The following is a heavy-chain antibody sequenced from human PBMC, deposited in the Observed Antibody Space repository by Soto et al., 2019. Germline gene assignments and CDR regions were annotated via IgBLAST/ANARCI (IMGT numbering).Heavy chain of an antibody. CDR2: ISAFNGDT. J-gene: IGHJ4*02. V-gene: IGHV1-18*04. Sequence: EASVKVSCKASGYTFNTYGVSWVRQAPGQGLEWMGRISAFNGDTNYAQKLQGRLTMTTDTSTRTAYMELRSLRSDDTAVYYCASHPVSGSLHFDSWGQGTLVTLL. D-gene: IGHD1-26*01. CDR3: ASHPVSGSLHFDS. CDR1: GYTFNTYG.